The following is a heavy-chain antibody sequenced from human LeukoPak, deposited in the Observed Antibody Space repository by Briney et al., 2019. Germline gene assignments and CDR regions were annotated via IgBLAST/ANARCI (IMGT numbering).Heavy chain of an antibody. V-gene: IGHV4-34*01. D-gene: IGHD2-8*02. CDR2: INHSGST. CDR1: GGSISGYY. CDR3: ARGTLTSGAGDY. J-gene: IGHJ4*02. Sequence: SETLSLTCAVYGGSISGYYWSWIRQPPGKVLEWIGEINHSGSTNYNPSLKSRVTISVDTSKNQFSLKLSSVTAADTAVYYCARGTLTSGAGDYWGQGTLVTVSS.